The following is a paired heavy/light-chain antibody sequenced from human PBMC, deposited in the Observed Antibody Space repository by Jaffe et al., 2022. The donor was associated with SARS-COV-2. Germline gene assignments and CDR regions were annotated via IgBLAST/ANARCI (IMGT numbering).Light chain of an antibody. J-gene: IGLJ1*01. CDR1: SSDVGGYNY. V-gene: IGLV2-14*01. CDR3: SSYTSSSTLA. Sequence: QSALTQPASVSGSPGQSITISCTGTSSDVGGYNYVSWYQQHPGKAPKVMIYEVSNRPSGVSNRFSGSKSGNTASLTISGLQAEDEADYYCSSYTSSSTLAFGTGTKVSVL. CDR2: EVS.
Heavy chain of an antibody. CDR2: IIPMFGTA. Sequence: QVQLVQSGAEVKKPGSSVKVSCKASGGTFNSYAINWVRQAPGQGLEWMGGIIPMFGTANSAQKFQGRVTITADESTRTAYMELSSLRSEDTAVYYCARDLGRYSGYDLPLKYAFDIWGQGTMVTVSS. V-gene: IGHV1-69*01. CDR1: GGTFNSYA. J-gene: IGHJ3*02. CDR3: ARDLGRYSGYDLPLKYAFDI. D-gene: IGHD5-12*01.